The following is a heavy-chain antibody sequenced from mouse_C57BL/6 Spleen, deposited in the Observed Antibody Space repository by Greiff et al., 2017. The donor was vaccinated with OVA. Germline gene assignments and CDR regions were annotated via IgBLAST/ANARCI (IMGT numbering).Heavy chain of an antibody. D-gene: IGHD2-5*01. CDR1: GYTFTDYY. J-gene: IGHJ2*01. CDR2: INPNNGGT. V-gene: IGHV1-26*01. CDR3: ARSRYYSNYEY. Sequence: VQLKQSGPELVKPGASVKISCKASGYTFTDYYMNWVKQSHGKSLEWIGDINPNNGGTSYNQKFKGKATLTVDKSSSTAYMELRSLTSEDSAVYYCARSRYYSNYEYWGQGTTLTVSS.